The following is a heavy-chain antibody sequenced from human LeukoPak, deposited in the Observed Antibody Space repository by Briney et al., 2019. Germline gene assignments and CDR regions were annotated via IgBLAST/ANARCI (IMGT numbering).Heavy chain of an antibody. CDR2: ISGSGGST. CDR1: GFTFSSYA. CDR3: ANMNSSGWYYYYYGMDV. Sequence: PGGSLRLSCAASGFTFSSYAMSWVRQAPGKGLEWVSAISGSGGSTYYADSVKGRFTISRDNSKNTLYLQMNSLRAEDTAVYYCANMNSSGWYYYYYGMDVWGQGTTVTVSS. V-gene: IGHV3-23*01. D-gene: IGHD6-19*01. J-gene: IGHJ6*02.